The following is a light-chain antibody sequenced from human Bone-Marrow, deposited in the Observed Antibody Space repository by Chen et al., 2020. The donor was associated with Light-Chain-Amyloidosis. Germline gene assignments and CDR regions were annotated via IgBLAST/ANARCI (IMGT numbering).Light chain of an antibody. V-gene: IGKV1-5*03. CDR3: QQYNSYPWT. Sequence: DIQMTQSPSTLSASVGDRVTIPCRASQSISSWLAWYQQKPGKAPKLLIYKASSLESGVPSTFSGSESGTEFTLTISSLQPDDFATYCCQQYNSYPWTFGQGTKVEIK. CDR1: QSISSW. J-gene: IGKJ1*01. CDR2: KAS.